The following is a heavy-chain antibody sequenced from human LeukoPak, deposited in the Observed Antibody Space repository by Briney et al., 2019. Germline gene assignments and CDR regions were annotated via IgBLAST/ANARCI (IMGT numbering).Heavy chain of an antibody. CDR1: GFTFSSYG. V-gene: IGHV3-30*02. D-gene: IGHD3-22*01. J-gene: IGHJ4*02. CDR2: IRSDGSVE. Sequence: GGSLRLSCAASGFTFSSYGMHWVRQAPGKGLEWVAFIRSDGSVEYYVDSVKGRFTISRDNSKNTLYLQMNSLRAEDTAVYYCARDSVSSGYYFDYWGQGTLVTVSS. CDR3: ARDSVSSGYYFDY.